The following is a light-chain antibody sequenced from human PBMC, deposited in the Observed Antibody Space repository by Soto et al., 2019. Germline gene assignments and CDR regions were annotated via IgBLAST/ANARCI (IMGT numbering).Light chain of an antibody. J-gene: IGKJ1*01. V-gene: IGKV3-15*01. CDR3: QHYNNWPPWT. Sequence: IVMTQSPATLSVSPGERRTLSCRVSQSVRSNLAWYQQRPGRAPRLLIYGASSRATGIPARFSGSGSGTEFTLTISSPQSEDFAVYYCQHYNNWPPWTFGQGTKVDIK. CDR1: QSVRSN. CDR2: GAS.